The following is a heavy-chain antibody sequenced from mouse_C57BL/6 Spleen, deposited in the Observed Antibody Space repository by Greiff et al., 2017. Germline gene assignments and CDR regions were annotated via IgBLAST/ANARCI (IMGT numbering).Heavy chain of an antibody. CDR2: IDPNSGGT. J-gene: IGHJ1*03. D-gene: IGHD1-1*01. CDR3: ARGRLGTVVEGYFDV. CDR1: GYTFTSYW. Sequence: QVQLQQPGAELVKPGASVKLSCKASGYTFTSYWMHWVKQRPGRGLEWIGRIDPNSGGTKYNEKFKSKATLTVDKPSSTAYMQLSSLTSEDSAVYYCARGRLGTVVEGYFDVWGTGTTVTVSS. V-gene: IGHV1-72*01.